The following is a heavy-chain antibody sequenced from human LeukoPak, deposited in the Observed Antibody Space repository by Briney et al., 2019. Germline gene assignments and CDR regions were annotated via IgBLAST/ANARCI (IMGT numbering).Heavy chain of an antibody. V-gene: IGHV4-38-2*02. CDR3: ARDSYSNHAFDY. Sequence: SETLSLTCTVSGYSISSGYYWGWIRQPPGKGLEWIGSIYHSGSTYYNPSLKSRVTISVDTSKNQFSLKLSSVTAADTAVYYCARDSYSNHAFDYWGQGTLVTVSS. CDR2: IYHSGST. D-gene: IGHD4-11*01. CDR1: GYSISSGYY. J-gene: IGHJ4*02.